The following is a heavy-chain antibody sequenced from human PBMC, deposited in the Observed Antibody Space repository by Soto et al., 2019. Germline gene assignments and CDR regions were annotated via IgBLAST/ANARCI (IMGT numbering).Heavy chain of an antibody. CDR1: GFTFSSYA. D-gene: IGHD3-10*01. Sequence: GGSLRLSCAASGFTFSSYAMSWVRQAPGKELEWVSAISGSGGSTYYADSVKGRFTISRDNSKNTLYLQMNSLRAEDTAVYYCAKDQEELLWFGELLPHFDYWGQGTLVTVSS. CDR2: ISGSGGST. CDR3: AKDQEELLWFGELLPHFDY. J-gene: IGHJ4*02. V-gene: IGHV3-23*01.